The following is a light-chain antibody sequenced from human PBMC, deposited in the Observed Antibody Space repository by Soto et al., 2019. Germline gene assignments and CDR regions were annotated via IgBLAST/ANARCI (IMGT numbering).Light chain of an antibody. Sequence: DIQMTQSPSTLSASVGDRVTITCRASQSTSSWLACYQQKPGKAPKLLIYDASIFESGVPSRFSCSGSWTAFALSISSQQPGVFATYYCHQHKRFPYTFGPGTKLDIK. CDR3: HQHKRFPYT. CDR1: QSTSSW. J-gene: IGKJ2*01. CDR2: DAS. V-gene: IGKV1-5*01.